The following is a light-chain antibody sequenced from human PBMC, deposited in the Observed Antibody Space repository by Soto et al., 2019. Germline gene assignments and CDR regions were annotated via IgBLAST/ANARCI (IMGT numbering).Light chain of an antibody. J-gene: IGLJ1*01. Sequence: QSVLTQPPSVSLAPGHRVTISCTGSSSNIGADYDVHWYQQIPGTAPKFLIYGNNNRPSGVPDRFSGSKSGTSASLAITGLQAEDEADYYCQSYDSSLSGSVFGTGTKVT. CDR2: GNN. CDR1: SSNIGADYD. V-gene: IGLV1-40*01. CDR3: QSYDSSLSGSV.